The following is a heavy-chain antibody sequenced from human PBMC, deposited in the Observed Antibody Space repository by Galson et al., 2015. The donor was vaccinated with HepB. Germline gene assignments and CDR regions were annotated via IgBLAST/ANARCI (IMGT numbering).Heavy chain of an antibody. Sequence: SLRLSCAASGFTFSSYSMNWVRQAPGKGLEWVSYISSSSSTIYYADSVKGRFTISRDNAKNSLYLQMDSLRAEDTAVYYCARGSYGDYVYWGQGTLVTVSS. CDR3: ARGSYGDYVY. CDR1: GFTFSSYS. V-gene: IGHV3-48*04. CDR2: ISSSSSTI. J-gene: IGHJ4*02. D-gene: IGHD4-17*01.